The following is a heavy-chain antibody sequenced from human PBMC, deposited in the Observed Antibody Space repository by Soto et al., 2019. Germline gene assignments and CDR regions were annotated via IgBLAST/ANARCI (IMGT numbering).Heavy chain of an antibody. CDR1: GFTFSGSA. CDR2: IRSKANSYAT. Sequence: GGSLRLSCAASGFTFSGSAMHWVRQASGKGLEWVGRIRSKANSYATAYAASVKGRFTISRDDSKNTAYLQMNSLKTEDTAVYYCTRPLYYDILTGYYKPPGYWGQGTLVTVSS. CDR3: TRPLYYDILTGYYKPPGY. D-gene: IGHD3-9*01. V-gene: IGHV3-73*01. J-gene: IGHJ4*02.